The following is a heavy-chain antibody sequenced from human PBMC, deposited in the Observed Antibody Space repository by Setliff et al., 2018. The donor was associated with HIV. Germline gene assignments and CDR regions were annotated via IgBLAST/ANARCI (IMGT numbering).Heavy chain of an antibody. V-gene: IGHV4-39*07. CDR2: IYYSGST. Sequence: SETLSLTCTVSGGSISSGTYYWGWIRQPPGKGLEWIGSIYYSGSTYYNPSLKSRITISVDTSKNQFSLKLSSVTAADTAVYYCARVGDYGSGGWFDPWGQGTLVTVS. J-gene: IGHJ5*02. D-gene: IGHD3-10*01. CDR3: ARVGDYGSGGWFDP. CDR1: GGSISSGTYY.